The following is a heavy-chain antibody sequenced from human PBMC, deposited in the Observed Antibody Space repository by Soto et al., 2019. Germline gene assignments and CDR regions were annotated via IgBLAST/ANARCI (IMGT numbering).Heavy chain of an antibody. CDR3: ARDRLHLFQYCSGGSCYPYYYYMDV. J-gene: IGHJ6*03. CDR1: EFTFSSYA. Sequence: GGSLRLSCAASEFTFSSYAMSWVRQAPGKGQEWVSAISGSGGSTYNADSVKGWFTISRDNSKNTLYLQMNSLRAEDTAVYYCARDRLHLFQYCSGGSCYPYYYYMDVWGKGTTVTVSS. V-gene: IGHV3-23*01. D-gene: IGHD2-15*01. CDR2: ISGSGGST.